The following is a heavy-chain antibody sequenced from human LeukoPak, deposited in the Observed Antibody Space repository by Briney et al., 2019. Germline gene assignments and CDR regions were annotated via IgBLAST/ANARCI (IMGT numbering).Heavy chain of an antibody. CDR3: TTDRHTAMVQFDY. J-gene: IGHJ4*02. V-gene: IGHV3-15*01. D-gene: IGHD5-18*01. Sequence: GESLRLSCVASGFIFSNAWMSWVRQAPGKGLEWVGHIKSKTDGGTADYVAPVKGRFTISRDDSKNTLYLQMNSLKIEDTAVYYCTTDRHTAMVQFDYWGQGTLVTVSS. CDR2: IKSKTDGGTA. CDR1: GFIFSNAW.